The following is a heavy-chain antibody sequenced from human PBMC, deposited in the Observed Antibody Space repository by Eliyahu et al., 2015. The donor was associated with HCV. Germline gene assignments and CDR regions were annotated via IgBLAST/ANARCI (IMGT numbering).Heavy chain of an antibody. V-gene: IGHV4-30-4*01. J-gene: IGHJ4*02. CDR3: ARGRVVATRPARGYLDY. D-gene: IGHD2-21*01. CDR1: GGSISSGDYY. CDR2: IYYSGST. Sequence: QVQLQESGPGLVKPSQTLSLTCTVSGGSISSGDYYWSWIRQPPGKGLEWIGYIYYSGSTYYNPSLKSRVTISLDTSKNQFSLMLTSVTAADTAVYYCARGRVVATRPARGYLDYWGQGTLVTVSS.